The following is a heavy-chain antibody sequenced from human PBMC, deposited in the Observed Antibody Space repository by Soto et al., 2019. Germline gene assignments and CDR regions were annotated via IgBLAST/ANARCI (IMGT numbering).Heavy chain of an antibody. D-gene: IGHD3-10*01. CDR2: IYSSGAT. CDR3: AREKVPVRSTHNWFDS. V-gene: IGHV4-4*07. CDR1: GGSINSFY. J-gene: IGHJ5*01. Sequence: SETLSLTCTVSGGSINSFYWSWIRQPAGKGLEWIGRIYSSGATNYNPSLRSRVTMSIDASKNQFSLELSSVTAADTAVYYCAREKVPVRSTHNWFDSWGQGTLVTVPQ.